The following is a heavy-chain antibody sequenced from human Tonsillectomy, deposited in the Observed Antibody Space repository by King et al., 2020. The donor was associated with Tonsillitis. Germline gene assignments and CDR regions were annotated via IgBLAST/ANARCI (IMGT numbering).Heavy chain of an antibody. CDR3: ARHEIAVAGIVDY. D-gene: IGHD6-19*01. J-gene: IGHJ4*02. CDR1: GYSFTSYL. Sequence: VQLVESGAEVKKPGESLKISCKGSGYSFTSYLIGWGRQMPGKGLDWMGIIYPGDSDTSYSPSFQGQVTISVDKSISTAYLQWSSLKASDTAMYYCARHEIAVAGIVDYWGRGTLVTVSS. CDR2: IYPGDSDT. V-gene: IGHV5-51*01.